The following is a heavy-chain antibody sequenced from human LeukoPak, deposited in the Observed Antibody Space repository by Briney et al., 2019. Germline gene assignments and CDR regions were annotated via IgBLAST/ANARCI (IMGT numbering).Heavy chain of an antibody. Sequence: GGSLRLSCAASGFTFSSYEMNWVRQAPGKGLEWVSYISSGGSTIYYIDSVKGRFTISRDNAKKSLYLQMNSLRAEDTAVYYCAREREPGTTDYWGQGTLVTVSS. V-gene: IGHV3-48*03. CDR2: ISSGGSTI. CDR3: AREREPGTTDY. J-gene: IGHJ4*02. D-gene: IGHD1-26*01. CDR1: GFTFSSYE.